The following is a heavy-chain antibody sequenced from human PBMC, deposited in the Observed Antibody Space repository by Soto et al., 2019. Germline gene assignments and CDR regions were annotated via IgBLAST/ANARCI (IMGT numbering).Heavy chain of an antibody. J-gene: IGHJ5*02. V-gene: IGHV3-30-3*02. CDR1: GFTFSSST. D-gene: IGHD6-13*01. Sequence: QVQLVESGGGVVQPGKSLRLSCAASGFTFSSSTMHWVRQAPGKGLEWVAVISYDGSNKYYADSVKGRFTISRDNSKHTLYLQMNSLTAEDTAVYYCAKEISKDSSSLGSWGLGPLVTVSS. CDR3: AKEISKDSSSLGS. CDR2: ISYDGSNK.